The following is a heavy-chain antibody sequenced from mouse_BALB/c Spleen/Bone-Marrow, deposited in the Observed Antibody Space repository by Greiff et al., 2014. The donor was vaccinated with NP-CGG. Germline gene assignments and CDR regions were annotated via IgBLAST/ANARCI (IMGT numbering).Heavy chain of an antibody. CDR3: ARNLGYGYFDY. CDR1: GYAFTSYN. Sequence: LVESGPELVKPGASVKVSCKASGYAFTSYNMYWVKQSHGKSLEWMGYIDPYSGGTSYNQKFKGKATLTVDKSSSTAYMHLSSLTSEDSAVYYCARNLGYGYFDYWGQGTTLTVSS. CDR2: IDPYSGGT. D-gene: IGHD3-1*01. J-gene: IGHJ2*01. V-gene: IGHV1S135*01.